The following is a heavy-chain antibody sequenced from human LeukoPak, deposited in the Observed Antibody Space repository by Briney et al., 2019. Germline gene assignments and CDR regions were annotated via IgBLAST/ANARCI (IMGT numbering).Heavy chain of an antibody. J-gene: IGHJ4*02. D-gene: IGHD2-15*01. V-gene: IGHV3-21*01. Sequence: GGSLRLSCAASGFTFSSYSMNWVRQAPGKGLEWVSSISSSSSYIYYADSVKGRFTISRDNAKNSLYLQMNSLRAEDTAVYYCARVVAATRFIDYWGQGTLVTVPS. CDR3: ARVVAATRFIDY. CDR2: ISSSSSYI. CDR1: GFTFSSYS.